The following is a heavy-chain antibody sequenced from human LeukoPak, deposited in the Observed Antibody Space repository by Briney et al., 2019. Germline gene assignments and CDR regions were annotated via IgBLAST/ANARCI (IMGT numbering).Heavy chain of an antibody. J-gene: IGHJ4*02. CDR1: GYSISSGYY. Sequence: SETLSLTCAVSGYSISSGYYWGWIRQPPGKGLEWIGSIYHSGSTYYNPPLKSRATISVDTSKNQFSLKLSSVTAADTAVYYCARDGPYRHYYGSGSYNHFDYWGQGTLVSVSS. CDR3: ARDGPYRHYYGSGSYNHFDY. CDR2: IYHSGST. D-gene: IGHD3-10*01. V-gene: IGHV4-38-2*02.